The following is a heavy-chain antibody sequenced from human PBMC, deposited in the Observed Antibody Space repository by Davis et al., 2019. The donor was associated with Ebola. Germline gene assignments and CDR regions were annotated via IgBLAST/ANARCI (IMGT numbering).Heavy chain of an antibody. V-gene: IGHV3-30*02. D-gene: IGHD6-19*01. Sequence: PGGPLRLPCSASGFTFSTFGMFWVRQAPGKVLEWVAFIRFDGSEKYYADSVKGRFTISRENSKATLDLQMNSLRAEDTAVYYCAKGDNSGWYGVDYWGQRTRVTVSS. CDR1: GFTFSTFG. J-gene: IGHJ4*02. CDR2: IRFDGSEK. CDR3: AKGDNSGWYGVDY.